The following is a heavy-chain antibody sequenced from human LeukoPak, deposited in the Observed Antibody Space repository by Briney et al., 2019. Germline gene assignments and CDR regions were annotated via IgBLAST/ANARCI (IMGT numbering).Heavy chain of an antibody. J-gene: IGHJ4*02. CDR1: GFAVSNNF. Sequence: GGSLRLSCAASGFAVSNNFMRWVRQAPGKGLEWVALISYDGGHNFYADSVKGRFTVSRDNSKNTLYLQMNSLRPEDTAIYYCAKGIAVSRGYYYGYYFDYWGQGTLVTVSS. CDR2: ISYDGGHN. CDR3: AKGIAVSRGYYYGYYFDY. V-gene: IGHV3-30*18. D-gene: IGHD5-18*01.